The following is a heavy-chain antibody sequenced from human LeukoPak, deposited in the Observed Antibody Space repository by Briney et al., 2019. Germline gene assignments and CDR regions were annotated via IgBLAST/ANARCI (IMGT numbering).Heavy chain of an antibody. D-gene: IGHD1-26*01. CDR2: IYTSGST. Sequence: SSETLSLTCTVSGGSISSYYWSWIRQPAGKGLEWIGRIYTSGSTSYNPSLKSRVTMSVDTSKNQFSLKLSSVTAADTAVYYCARDLSSGNRQYYFDYWGQGTLVTVSS. V-gene: IGHV4-4*07. J-gene: IGHJ4*02. CDR3: ARDLSSGNRQYYFDY. CDR1: GGSISSYY.